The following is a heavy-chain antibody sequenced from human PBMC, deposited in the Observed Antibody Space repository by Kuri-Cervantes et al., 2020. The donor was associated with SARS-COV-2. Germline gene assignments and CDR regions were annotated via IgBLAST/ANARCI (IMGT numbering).Heavy chain of an antibody. CDR2: INHSGST. V-gene: IGHV4-34*01. CDR3: ASLAARRNYYYYYMDV. Sequence: SETLSLTCTVSGGSISSYYWSWIRQPPGKGLEWIGEINHSGSTNYNPSLKSRVTISVDTSKNQFSLKLSSVTAADTAVYYCASLAARRNYYYYYMDVWGKGTTVTVSS. J-gene: IGHJ6*03. CDR1: GGSISSYY. D-gene: IGHD6-6*01.